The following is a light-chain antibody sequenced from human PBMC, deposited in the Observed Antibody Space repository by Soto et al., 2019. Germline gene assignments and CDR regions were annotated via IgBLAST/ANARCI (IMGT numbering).Light chain of an antibody. J-gene: IGKJ1*01. CDR1: QSISSW. V-gene: IGKV1-5*01. CDR3: QQYEHYWT. Sequence: DIQMTQSPSTLSATAGDRVTNTCRASQSISSWLAWYQHKPGKAPKLLIYDASNLDSGVPSRFSGSGSGTEFSLTISNLQPDDCATYHCQQYEHYWTFGQGTRVEIK. CDR2: DAS.